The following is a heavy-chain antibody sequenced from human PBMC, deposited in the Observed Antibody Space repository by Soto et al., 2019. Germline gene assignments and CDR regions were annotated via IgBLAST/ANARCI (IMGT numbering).Heavy chain of an antibody. J-gene: IGHJ4*02. CDR2: IRSKPYGWTT. CDR1: GFTFSSYS. V-gene: IGHV3-49*04. D-gene: IGHD6-19*01. Sequence: PGGSLRLSCAASGFTFSSYSMNWVRQAPGKGLEWVSFIRSKPYGWTTLYAASVKGRFTISRDDSKSIAYLQMNSLETEDTAVYYRTRFVDNISGYYDYWGQGTLVTVSS. CDR3: TRFVDNISGYYDY.